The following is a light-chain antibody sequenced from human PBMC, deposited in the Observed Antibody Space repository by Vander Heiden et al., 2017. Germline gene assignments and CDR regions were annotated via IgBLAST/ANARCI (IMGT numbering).Light chain of an antibody. CDR1: ALPKQY. Sequence: SYELTQPPSVSVSPGQTARITCSGDALPKQYAYWYQQKPGQAPVLVIYKDSARPSGIPERFSGSSSGTTVTLTISGVQAEDEADYYCQSADTSDTVVFGGGTKLTVL. V-gene: IGLV3-25*03. CDR2: KDS. J-gene: IGLJ2*01. CDR3: QSADTSDTVV.